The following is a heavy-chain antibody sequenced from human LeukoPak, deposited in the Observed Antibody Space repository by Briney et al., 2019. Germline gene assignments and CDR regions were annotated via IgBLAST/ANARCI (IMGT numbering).Heavy chain of an antibody. J-gene: IGHJ4*02. CDR1: GDSISIYY. Sequence: PLETLCLTRTVSGDSISIYYWSWIRQPAGKGLEWIGRINNNGRANYNVSLQSRVTMSVDPSKNQFSLMMYSVTAADTAVYYCARDFCGADCYGQRFYFDYWGQGALVTVSS. V-gene: IGHV4-4*07. D-gene: IGHD2-21*02. CDR2: INNNGRA. CDR3: ARDFCGADCYGQRFYFDY.